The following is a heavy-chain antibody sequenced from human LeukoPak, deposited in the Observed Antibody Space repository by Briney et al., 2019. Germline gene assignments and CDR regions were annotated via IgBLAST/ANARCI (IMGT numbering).Heavy chain of an antibody. CDR3: ARHGYSSSWYVASDYYYYYMDV. Sequence: GGSLRLSCAASGFTFSSYGMSWVRQAPGKGLEWVSAISGSGGSTYYADSVKGRFTISRDNSKNTLYLQMNSLRAEDTAVYYCARHGYSSSWYVASDYYYYYMDVWGKGTTVTVSS. CDR2: ISGSGGST. V-gene: IGHV3-23*01. J-gene: IGHJ6*03. D-gene: IGHD6-13*01. CDR1: GFTFSSYG.